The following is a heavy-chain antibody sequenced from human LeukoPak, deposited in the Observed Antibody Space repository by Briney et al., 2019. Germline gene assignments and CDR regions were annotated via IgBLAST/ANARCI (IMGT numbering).Heavy chain of an antibody. J-gene: IGHJ6*03. D-gene: IGHD3-16*01. V-gene: IGHV3-21*01. Sequence: GGSLRLSCAASGFTFSSYSMNWVRRAPGKGLEWVSSISSSSSYIYYADSVKGRFTISRDNAKNSLYLQMNSLRAEDTAVYYCARENCKIGDYYYYYMDVWGKGTTVTVSS. CDR3: ARENCKIGDYYYYYMDV. CDR2: ISSSSSYI. CDR1: GFTFSSYS.